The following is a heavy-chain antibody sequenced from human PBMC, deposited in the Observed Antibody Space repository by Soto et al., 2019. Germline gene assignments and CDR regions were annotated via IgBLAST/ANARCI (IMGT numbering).Heavy chain of an antibody. D-gene: IGHD4-17*01. CDR1: GFTFISYG. CDR2: ISYDGSNK. V-gene: IGHV3-30*18. Sequence: QVQLVASGGGVVQPGRSLRLSCAASGFTFISYGMHWVRQAPGKGLEWVAVISYDGSNKYYADSVKGRFTISRDNSKNTLYLQMNSLRAEDTSVYYCAKDPDYGDYAWCFDYWGQGTLVTVSS. J-gene: IGHJ4*02. CDR3: AKDPDYGDYAWCFDY.